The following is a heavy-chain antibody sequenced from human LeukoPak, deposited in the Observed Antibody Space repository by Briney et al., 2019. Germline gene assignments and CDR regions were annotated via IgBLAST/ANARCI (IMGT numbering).Heavy chain of an antibody. CDR3: ARDHCSPGTCLGGH. Sequence: SVKVSCKASGDTFIPYTFSWVRQAPGQGLEWIGRIIPSLDVANYAQKFQGRVTLSVDRDTATTYMEVTSLRSEDTAIYYCARDHCSPGTCLGGHWGQGTLVTVSS. CDR1: GDTFIPYT. CDR2: IIPSLDVA. D-gene: IGHD2-15*01. V-gene: IGHV1-69*04. J-gene: IGHJ4*02.